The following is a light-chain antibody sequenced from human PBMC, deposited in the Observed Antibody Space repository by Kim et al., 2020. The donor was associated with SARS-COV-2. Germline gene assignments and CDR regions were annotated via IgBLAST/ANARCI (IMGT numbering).Light chain of an antibody. CDR3: QHYNGYPLT. CDR2: TAS. Sequence: DIQMTQSPSTLSASVGDRVTMTCRASQTINSWLAWYQQKPGKAPKLLIYTASTVKNGVPSRFSGSKSGTEFTLTISSLQPDDFATYYCQHYNGYPLTFGGGTKVDIK. J-gene: IGKJ4*01. V-gene: IGKV1-5*03. CDR1: QTINSW.